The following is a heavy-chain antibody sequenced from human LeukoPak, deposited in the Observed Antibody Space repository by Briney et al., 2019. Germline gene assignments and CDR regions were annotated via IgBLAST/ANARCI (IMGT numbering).Heavy chain of an antibody. CDR2: IYHSGST. Sequence: SETLSLTCTVSGYSISSGYYWGWIRQPPGKGLEWIGSIYHSGSTYYNPSLKSRVTISVDTSKNQFSLKLSSVTAADTAVYYCARVAASWYMDHWGQGTLVTVSS. CDR1: GYSISSGYY. D-gene: IGHD6-13*01. CDR3: ARVAASWYMDH. J-gene: IGHJ4*02. V-gene: IGHV4-38-2*02.